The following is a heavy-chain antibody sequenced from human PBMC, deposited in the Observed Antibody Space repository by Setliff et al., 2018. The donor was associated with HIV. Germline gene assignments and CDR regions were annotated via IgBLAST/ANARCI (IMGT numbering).Heavy chain of an antibody. D-gene: IGHD6-6*01. CDR1: GGSVTSYY. CDR2: ISISGDT. CDR3: ARLRVSSSSQTFDH. V-gene: IGHV4-4*07. Sequence: SETLSLTCTVSGGSVTSYYWSWIRQPAGKRLEWIGRISISGDTNYNPSLKSRATMSLDTSKNQFSLDLTSVTPADTAVYYCARLRVSSSSQTFDHWGQGILVTVSS. J-gene: IGHJ4*02.